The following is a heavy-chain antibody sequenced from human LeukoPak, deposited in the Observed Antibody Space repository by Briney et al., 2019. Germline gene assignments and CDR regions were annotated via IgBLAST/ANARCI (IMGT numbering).Heavy chain of an antibody. CDR2: INHSGST. Sequence: PSETLSLTCAVYGGSFSGYYWSWIRQPPGKGLEWIGEINHSGSTNYNPSLKSRVTISVDTSKNQFSLKLSSVTAADTAVYYCAGVRSTVTTPSAFDIWGQGTMVTVSS. D-gene: IGHD4-17*01. J-gene: IGHJ3*02. V-gene: IGHV4-34*01. CDR3: AGVRSTVTTPSAFDI. CDR1: GGSFSGYY.